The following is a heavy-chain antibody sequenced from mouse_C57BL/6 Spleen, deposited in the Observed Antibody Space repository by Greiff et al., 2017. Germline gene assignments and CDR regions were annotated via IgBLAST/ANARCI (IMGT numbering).Heavy chain of an antibody. V-gene: IGHV5-17*01. CDR1: GFTFSDYG. CDR3: ATGYDGHYYAMDY. CDR2: ISSGSSTI. Sequence: EVMLVESGGGLVKPGGSLTLSCAASGFTFSDYGMHWVRQAPEKGLEWVAYISSGSSTIYYADTVKGRFTISRDNAKNTLFLQMTSLRSEDTAMYYCATGYDGHYYAMDYGGQGTSVTVSS. D-gene: IGHD2-2*01. J-gene: IGHJ4*01.